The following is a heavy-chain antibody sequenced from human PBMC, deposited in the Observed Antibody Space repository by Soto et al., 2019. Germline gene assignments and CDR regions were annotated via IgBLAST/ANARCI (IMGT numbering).Heavy chain of an antibody. CDR1: GFTFSNAW. V-gene: IGHV3-15*01. J-gene: IGHJ6*02. CDR3: TTELLWFGELLGSYYYYGTDV. CDR2: IKSKTDGGTT. Sequence: GGSLRLSCAASGFTFSNAWMSWVRQAPGKGLEWVGRIKSKTDGGTTDYAAPVKGRFTISRDDSKNTLYLQMNSLKTEDTAVYYCTTELLWFGELLGSYYYYGTDVWGQGTTVTVSS. D-gene: IGHD3-10*01.